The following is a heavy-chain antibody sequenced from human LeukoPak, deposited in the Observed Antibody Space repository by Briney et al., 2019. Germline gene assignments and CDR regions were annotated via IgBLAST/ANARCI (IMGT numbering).Heavy chain of an antibody. V-gene: IGHV1-2*02. Sequence: GASVKVSCKASGYTFTGYYMHWVRQAPGQGLEWMGWINPNSGGTNYARKFQGRVTMTRDTSISTAYMELSRLRSDDTAVYYCARVTRGYSGYDLRSAFDYWGQGTLVTVSS. CDR2: INPNSGGT. CDR3: ARVTRGYSGYDLRSAFDY. J-gene: IGHJ4*02. CDR1: GYTFTGYY. D-gene: IGHD5-12*01.